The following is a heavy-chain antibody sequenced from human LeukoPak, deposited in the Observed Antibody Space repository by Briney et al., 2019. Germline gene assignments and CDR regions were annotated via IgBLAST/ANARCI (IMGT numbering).Heavy chain of an antibody. CDR2: INPSGGST. Sequence: ASVKVSCKASGYTFTSYYMHWVRQAPGQGLEWMGIINPSGGSTSYAQKFQGRVTMTRDTSTSTVYMELSSLRSEDTAVYYCARGPPYYYGSGSPLLVWGKGTTVTVSS. V-gene: IGHV1-46*01. CDR3: ARGPPYYYGSGSPLLV. CDR1: GYTFTSYY. D-gene: IGHD3-10*01. J-gene: IGHJ6*04.